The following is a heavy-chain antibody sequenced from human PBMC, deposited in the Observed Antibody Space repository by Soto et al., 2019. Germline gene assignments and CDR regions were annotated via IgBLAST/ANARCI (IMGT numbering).Heavy chain of an antibody. CDR2: IYWDDDK. J-gene: IGHJ3*02. CDR3: AHSDRDSSGYIAFDI. D-gene: IGHD3-22*01. CDR1: GGSIANYYWS. Sequence: TLSLTCSVSGGSIANYYWSWIRQPPGKALEWLALIYWDDDKRYSPSLKSRLTITKDTSKNQVVLTMTNMDPVDTATYYCAHSDRDSSGYIAFDIWGQGTMVTVSS. V-gene: IGHV2-5*08.